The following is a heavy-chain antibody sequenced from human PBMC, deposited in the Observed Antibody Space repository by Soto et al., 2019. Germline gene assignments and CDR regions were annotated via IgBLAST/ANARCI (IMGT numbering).Heavy chain of an antibody. Sequence: PGGSLRLSCAASGFTFSGSAMHWVRQASGKGLEWVGRIRSKANSYATAYAASVKGRFTISRDDSKNTAYLQMNSLKTEDTAVYYCTRHRLGEQQLVLYYFDYWGQGTLVTVSS. CDR2: IRSKANSYAT. J-gene: IGHJ4*02. CDR1: GFTFSGSA. V-gene: IGHV3-73*01. CDR3: TRHRLGEQQLVLYYFDY. D-gene: IGHD6-13*01.